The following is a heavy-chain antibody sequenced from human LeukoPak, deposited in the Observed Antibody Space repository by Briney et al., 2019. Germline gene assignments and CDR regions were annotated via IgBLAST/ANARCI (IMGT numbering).Heavy chain of an antibody. CDR3: APGGGKTGTTLCFAP. CDR2: INHSGST. Sequence: SETLSLTCAVYGGSFSGYYWSWIRQPPGKGLEWIGEINHSGSTNYNPSLKSRVTISVDTSKNQFSLKLSSVTAADTAVYYCAPGGGKTGTTLCFAPWAQGTLVTVSS. CDR1: GGSFSGYY. J-gene: IGHJ5*02. D-gene: IGHD1-7*01. V-gene: IGHV4-34*01.